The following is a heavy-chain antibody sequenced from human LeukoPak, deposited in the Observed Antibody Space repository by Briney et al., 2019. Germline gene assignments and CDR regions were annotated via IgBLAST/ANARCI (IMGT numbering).Heavy chain of an antibody. CDR2: IYPGDSDT. J-gene: IGHJ4*02. CDR3: ARRAHYYDSSGYTLFDY. D-gene: IGHD3-22*01. Sequence: GESLKISCKGSGYSFTSYWIGWVRQMPGKGLEWMGIIYPGDSDTRYSPSFQGQVTISADKSISTAYLQWSSLKASDTAMYYCARRAHYYDSSGYTLFDYWGQGALVTVPS. CDR1: GYSFTSYW. V-gene: IGHV5-51*03.